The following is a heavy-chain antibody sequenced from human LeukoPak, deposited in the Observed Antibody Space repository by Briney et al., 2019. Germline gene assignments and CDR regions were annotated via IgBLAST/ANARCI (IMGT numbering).Heavy chain of an antibody. CDR3: AREGHSSGHCGIFDI. V-gene: IGHV3-23*01. CDR1: GFTFSSYA. Sequence: PGGSLRLSCAASGFTFSSYAMNWVRQAPGKGLEWVSAISGSGGSTYFADSVKGRFSISRDNSKNTVSLQMNNLRVEDTAVYYCAREGHSSGHCGIFDIWGQGTVVTVSS. J-gene: IGHJ3*02. CDR2: ISGSGGST. D-gene: IGHD6-19*01.